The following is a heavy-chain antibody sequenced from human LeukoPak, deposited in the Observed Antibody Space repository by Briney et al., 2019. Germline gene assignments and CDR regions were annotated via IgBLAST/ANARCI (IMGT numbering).Heavy chain of an antibody. CDR1: GFTFSSYN. D-gene: IGHD3-10*01. Sequence: GGSLRLSCAASGFTFSSYNMNWVRQAPGKGLQWVSFISGSNSYIYYADSIKGRFTISRDNAKNSLYLQMNSLRGEDTALYYCARAVSDHNSGYGMDVWGQGTTVTVSS. CDR3: ARAVSDHNSGYGMDV. CDR2: ISGSNSYI. V-gene: IGHV3-21*01. J-gene: IGHJ6*02.